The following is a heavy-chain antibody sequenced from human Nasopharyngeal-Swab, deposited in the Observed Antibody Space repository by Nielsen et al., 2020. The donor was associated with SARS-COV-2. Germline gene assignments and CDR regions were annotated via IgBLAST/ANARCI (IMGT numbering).Heavy chain of an antibody. Sequence: GESLKISCVASGFTFSNCAMSWVRQAPGKGLEWVSAITATGETTYYTNSVKGRFTISRDNSKDTLYLQMNSLRAEDTAIYYCAKDPLGRPLADLDFWGQGTLVTVSS. D-gene: IGHD1-26*01. V-gene: IGHV3-23*01. CDR3: AKDPLGRPLADLDF. CDR2: ITATGETT. CDR1: GFTFSNCA. J-gene: IGHJ4*02.